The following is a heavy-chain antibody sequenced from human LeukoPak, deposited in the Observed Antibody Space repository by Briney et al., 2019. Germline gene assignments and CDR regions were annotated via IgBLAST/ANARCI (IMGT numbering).Heavy chain of an antibody. V-gene: IGHV3-23*01. J-gene: IGHJ4*02. CDR2: ISGNGRST. CDR1: GFTFSSYV. Sequence: GGSLRLSCAASGFTFSSYVMSWVRQAPGKGLEWVSSISGNGRSTYYADSVKGRFTISRDNSKNTVNLQMNSLRAEDTAIYYCAKGGPNDYWGQGTLVTVSS. CDR3: AKGGPNDY. D-gene: IGHD3-16*01.